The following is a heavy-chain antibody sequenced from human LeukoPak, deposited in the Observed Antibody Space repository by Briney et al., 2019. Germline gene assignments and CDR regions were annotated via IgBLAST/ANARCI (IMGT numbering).Heavy chain of an antibody. D-gene: IGHD3-22*01. CDR1: GGSISSSNYY. V-gene: IGHV4-39*07. J-gene: IGHJ4*02. Sequence: PSETLSLTCTVSGGSISSSNYYWGWIRQPPGKGLEWIGRIYTSGSTNYNPSLKSRVTMSVDTSKNQFSLKLSSVTAADTAVYYCAREAAPYLYYYDSSGYRFDYWGQGTLVTVSS. CDR3: AREAAPYLYYYDSSGYRFDY. CDR2: IYTSGST.